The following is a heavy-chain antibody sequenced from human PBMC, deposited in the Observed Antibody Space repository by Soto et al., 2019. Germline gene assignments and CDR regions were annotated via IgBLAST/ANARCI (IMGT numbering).Heavy chain of an antibody. J-gene: IGHJ5*02. CDR3: ARHEVPAAILCWFDP. Sequence: QLQLQESGPGLVKPSETLSLTCTVSGGSISSSGYYWGWIRQPPGKGLEWIGSIYYSESTYYNPSRQSRVTISVDTSKNPFSPKLSSVTAADTAVYYCARHEVPAAILCWFDPWGQGTLVTVSS. CDR2: IYYSEST. CDR1: GGSISSSGYY. D-gene: IGHD2-2*01. V-gene: IGHV4-39*01.